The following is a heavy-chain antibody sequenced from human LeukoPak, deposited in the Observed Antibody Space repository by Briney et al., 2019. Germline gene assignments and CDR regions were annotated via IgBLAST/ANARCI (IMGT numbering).Heavy chain of an antibody. CDR3: ARNGGNSDFDY. CDR2: IYYSGAT. V-gene: IGHV4-4*02. J-gene: IGHJ4*02. Sequence: SETLSLTCAVSGGSLSSSSSNCWTWVRQPPGKGLEWIGEIYYSGATNYNPSLKSRVTMLLDKSNNQFSLKLNSVTAADTAVYYCARNGGNSDFDYWGQGTLVTVSS. CDR1: GGSLSSSSSNC. D-gene: IGHD4-23*01.